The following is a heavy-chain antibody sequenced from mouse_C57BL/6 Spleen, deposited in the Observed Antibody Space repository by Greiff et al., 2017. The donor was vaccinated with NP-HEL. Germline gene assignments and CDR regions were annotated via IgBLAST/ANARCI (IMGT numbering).Heavy chain of an antibody. CDR2: IYPRSGNT. Sequence: QVQLQQSGAELARPGASVKLSCKASGYTFPSSGISWVKQRTGQGLEWIGEIYPRSGNTYYNEKFKGKAPLTADKSSSTAYMELRSLTSEDSAVYFCARYKYYYGSSYEAWFAYWGQGTLVTVSA. D-gene: IGHD1-1*01. CDR3: ARYKYYYGSSYEAWFAY. V-gene: IGHV1-81*01. J-gene: IGHJ3*01. CDR1: GYTFPSSG.